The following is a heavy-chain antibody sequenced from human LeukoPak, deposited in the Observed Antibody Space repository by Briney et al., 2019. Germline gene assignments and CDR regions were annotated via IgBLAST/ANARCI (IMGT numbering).Heavy chain of an antibody. CDR2: IYPGDSDT. CDR3: ARHLDSGSYYVGMDV. V-gene: IGHV5-51*01. J-gene: IGHJ6*04. D-gene: IGHD1-26*01. CDR1: GYSFTSYW. Sequence: ESLKISRKGSGYSFTSYWIGWVRQMPGKGLEWMGIIYPGDSDTRYSPSFQGQVTISADKSISTAYLQWSSLKASDTAMYYCARHLDSGSYYVGMDVWGKGTTVTVSS.